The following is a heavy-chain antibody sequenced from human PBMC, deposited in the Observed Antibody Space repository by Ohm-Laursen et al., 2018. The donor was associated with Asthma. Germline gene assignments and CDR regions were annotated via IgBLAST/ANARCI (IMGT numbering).Heavy chain of an antibody. Sequence: SLRLSCTASGFTFSSYAMHWVRQAPGKGLEWVAVISYDGSNKYYADSVKGRFTISRDNSKNTLYLQMNSLRAEDTAVYYCARRMYYFDYWGQGTLVTVSS. CDR3: ARRMYYFDY. D-gene: IGHD2-8*01. CDR2: ISYDGSNK. V-gene: IGHV3-30-3*01. J-gene: IGHJ4*02. CDR1: GFTFSSYA.